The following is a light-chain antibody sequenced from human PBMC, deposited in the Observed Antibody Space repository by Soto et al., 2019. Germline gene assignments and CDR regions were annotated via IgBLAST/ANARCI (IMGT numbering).Light chain of an antibody. V-gene: IGKV3-20*01. Sequence: EIVLTQSPGTLSLSPGERATLSFRASQSVSNNYLAWYQQKPGQAPRLLIYGASSRATGIPDRFSGSGSGTDFTLTISRLEPEDFAVYYCHQYDSWTFGQGTKVDIK. J-gene: IGKJ1*01. CDR2: GAS. CDR1: QSVSNNY. CDR3: HQYDSWT.